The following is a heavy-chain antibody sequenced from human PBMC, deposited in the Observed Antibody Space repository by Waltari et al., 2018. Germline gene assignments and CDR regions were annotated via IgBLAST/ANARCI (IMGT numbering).Heavy chain of an antibody. D-gene: IGHD3-22*01. CDR3: VRGPDRAKQGY. CDR1: GGSSSDDY. CDR2: IHPGGGT. V-gene: IGHV4-34*01. J-gene: IGHJ4*02. Sequence: QVLPQQWGAGLFKPSETLSLTCVVYGGSSSDDYLNWIRQPPGKGLEWIGEIHPGGGTDYNPSLRSRVTISVETPKNQFSLRLTSVTAADTAVYYCVRGPDRAKQGYWGQGTLVSVSS.